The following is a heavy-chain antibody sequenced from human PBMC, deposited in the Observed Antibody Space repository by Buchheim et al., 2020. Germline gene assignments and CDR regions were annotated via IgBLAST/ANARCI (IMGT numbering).Heavy chain of an antibody. Sequence: EVQLVESGGGLVQPGGSLRLSCAASGFTFSSYSMNWVRQAPGEGLEWVSYISSSSSTIYYADSVKGRFTISRDNAKNSLYLQMNSLRAEDTAVYYCARDPTGYYYYYGMDVWGQGTT. J-gene: IGHJ6*02. CDR1: GFTFSSYS. V-gene: IGHV3-48*01. CDR2: ISSSSSTI. CDR3: ARDPTGYYYYYGMDV. D-gene: IGHD4-11*01.